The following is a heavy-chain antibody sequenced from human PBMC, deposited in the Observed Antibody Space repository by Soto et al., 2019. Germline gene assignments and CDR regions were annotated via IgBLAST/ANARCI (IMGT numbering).Heavy chain of an antibody. CDR2: VKQDGSDK. D-gene: IGHD3-16*01. V-gene: IGHV3-7*04. J-gene: IGHJ4*02. CDR3: AGGGGNFDQ. Sequence: EVQLVESGGGLVQPGGSLRLTCATSGFTLSKYWMSWVRQAPGKGLEWVANVKQDGSDKYYVDSVKGRFTISRDNAKNLLYLEMNRLGGEGTGVFFWAGGGGNFDQWGQGTLVTVSS. CDR1: GFTLSKYW.